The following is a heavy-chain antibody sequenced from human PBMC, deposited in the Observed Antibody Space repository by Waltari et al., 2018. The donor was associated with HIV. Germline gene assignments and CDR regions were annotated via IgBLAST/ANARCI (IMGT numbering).Heavy chain of an antibody. CDR1: GGSISSSSYY. D-gene: IGHD3-22*01. V-gene: IGHV4-39*01. CDR3: AGLLYDSSGYFLFDY. CDR2: IYYSGVT. Sequence: QLQLQESGPGLVKPSETLSLTCTVSGGSISSSSYYWGWIRQPPGKGLEWIGSIYYSGVTCNNPSLESRVTISVVTSKAQFSLKVSSVTAADTAVYYCAGLLYDSSGYFLFDYWGQGTLVTVSS. J-gene: IGHJ4*02.